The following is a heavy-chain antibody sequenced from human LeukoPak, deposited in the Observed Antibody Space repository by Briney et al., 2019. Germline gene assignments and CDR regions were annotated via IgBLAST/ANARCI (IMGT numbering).Heavy chain of an antibody. CDR1: GFIFSTYG. J-gene: IGHJ4*02. CDR2: IRQDGSIK. CDR3: AKDSLADIDY. Sequence: GGSLRLSCAASGFIFSTYGMYWVRQAPGKGLEWVAFIRQDGSIKNYADSVKGRSTISRDNPKNTLYLQMNSLRAEDTAVYYCAKDSLADIDYWGQGTLVTVSS. D-gene: IGHD3-16*01. V-gene: IGHV3-30*02.